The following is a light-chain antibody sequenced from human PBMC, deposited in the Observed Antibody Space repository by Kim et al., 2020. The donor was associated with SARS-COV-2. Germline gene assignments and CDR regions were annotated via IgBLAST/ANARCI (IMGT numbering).Light chain of an antibody. CDR1: QSLSKY. V-gene: IGKV3-11*01. J-gene: IGKJ1*01. CDR3: QHRADWWT. CDR2: DAS. Sequence: SLSPGERATLACRASQSLSKYLSWYQQKPGQAPRLLIYDASTRATGIPARFSGSGSGTDFTLTISSVEPEDFAFYYCQHRADWWTFGQGTKVDIK.